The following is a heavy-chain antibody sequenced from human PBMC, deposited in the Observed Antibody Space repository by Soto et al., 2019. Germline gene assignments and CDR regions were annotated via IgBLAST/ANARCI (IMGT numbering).Heavy chain of an antibody. J-gene: IGHJ4*02. V-gene: IGHV3-30*03. Sequence: GGSLRLSCEASGFTFSTYGMHWVRQAPGKGLEWVAVISCDGRNENYVDSVKGRFTISRDNSKNTLYLQINSLRTDDTAVFYCARGNDYDSATFDYWGQGAQVTVSS. CDR2: ISCDGRNE. CDR3: ARGNDYDSATFDY. D-gene: IGHD2-15*01. CDR1: GFTFSTYG.